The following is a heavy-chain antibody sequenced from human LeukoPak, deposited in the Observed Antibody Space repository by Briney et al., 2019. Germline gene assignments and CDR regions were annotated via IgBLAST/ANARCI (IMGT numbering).Heavy chain of an antibody. CDR3: ARHPFPSSVGGAFDI. J-gene: IGHJ3*02. CDR2: INHSGST. V-gene: IGHV4-34*01. CDR1: GGSFSGYY. Sequence: SETLSLTCAVYGGSFSGYYWSWIRQPPGKGLEWIGEINHSGSTNYNPSLKSRVTISVDTSKNQFSLKLSSVTAADTAVYYCARHPFPSSVGGAFDIWGQGTMVIVSS. D-gene: IGHD1-26*01.